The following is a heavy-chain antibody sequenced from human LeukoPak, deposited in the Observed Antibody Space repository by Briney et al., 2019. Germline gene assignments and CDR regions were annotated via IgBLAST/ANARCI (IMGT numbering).Heavy chain of an antibody. CDR1: GFTFSSYG. Sequence: GGSLRLSCAASGFTFSSYGMHWVRQAPGKGLEWVAVIWYDGSNKYYADSVKGRFTISRDNSKNTLYLQMNSLRAEDTAVYYCARIGDAYYFDYWGQGTLVTVSS. CDR2: IWYDGSNK. D-gene: IGHD4-17*01. J-gene: IGHJ4*02. V-gene: IGHV3-33*01. CDR3: ARIGDAYYFDY.